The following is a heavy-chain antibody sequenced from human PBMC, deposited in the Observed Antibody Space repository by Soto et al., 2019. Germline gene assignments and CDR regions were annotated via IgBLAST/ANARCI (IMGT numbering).Heavy chain of an antibody. V-gene: IGHV3-23*01. CDR1: GFTFSSYA. D-gene: IGHD3-16*02. CDR3: AKSYDYIWGSYRPRDAFDI. Sequence: GGSLRLSCAASGFTFSSYAMSWVRQAPGKGLEWVSAISGSGGSTYYADSGKGRFTISRDNSKNTLYLQMNSLRAEDTAVYYCAKSYDYIWGSYRPRDAFDIWGQGTMVTVSS. J-gene: IGHJ3*02. CDR2: ISGSGGST.